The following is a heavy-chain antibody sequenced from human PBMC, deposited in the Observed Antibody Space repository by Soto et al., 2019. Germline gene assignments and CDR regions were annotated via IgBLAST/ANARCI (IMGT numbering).Heavy chain of an antibody. J-gene: IGHJ4*02. CDR2: ISYDGSNK. CDR1: GFTFRIYA. V-gene: IGHV3-30-3*01. CDR3: ATLAVAGEGSDY. Sequence: QVQLVESGGGVVQPGRSLRLSCAASGFTFRIYAIHWVRQAPGKGLEWVAVISYDGSNKYYADSVKGRITISRDNSKNSLYLQMNSLRAEDTAVYYCATLAVAGEGSDYWGQGTLVTVSS. D-gene: IGHD6-19*01.